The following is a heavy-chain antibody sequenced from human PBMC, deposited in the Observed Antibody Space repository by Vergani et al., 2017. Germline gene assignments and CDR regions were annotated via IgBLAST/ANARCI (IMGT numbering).Heavy chain of an antibody. D-gene: IGHD3-3*01. V-gene: IGHV4-34*01. J-gene: IGHJ6*02. CDR3: ARERTYYDFWSGYYTTLGYGMDV. CDR2: INHSGST. CDR1: GGSFSGYY. Sequence: QVQLQQWGAGLLKPSETLSLTCAVYGGSFSGYYWSWIRQPPGKGLEWIGEINHSGSTNYNPSLKSRVTISVDTSKNQFSLKLSSVTAADTAVYYCARERTYYDFWSGYYTTLGYGMDVWGQGTTVTVSS.